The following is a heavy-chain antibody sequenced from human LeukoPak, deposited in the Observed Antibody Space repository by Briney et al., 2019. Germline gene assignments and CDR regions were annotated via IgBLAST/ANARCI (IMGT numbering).Heavy chain of an antibody. V-gene: IGHV1-24*01. D-gene: IGHD3-10*01. J-gene: IGHJ4*02. CDR1: GYTLTELS. CDR3: ATTGGLWFGESVDY. CDR2: FYPEDGET. Sequence: GASVKVSCKVSGYTLTELSMHWVRQAPGKGLEWMGGFYPEDGETIYAQKFQGRVTMTEDTSTDTAYMELSSLRSEDTAVYYCATTGGLWFGESVDYWGQGTLVTVSS.